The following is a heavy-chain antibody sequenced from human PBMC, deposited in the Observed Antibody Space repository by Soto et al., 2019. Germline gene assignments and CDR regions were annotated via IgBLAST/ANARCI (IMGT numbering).Heavy chain of an antibody. CDR3: ARDHRYSSSFFDS. CDR2: ISAYNGNT. D-gene: IGHD6-6*01. J-gene: IGHJ4*02. Sequence: QVRLVLSGDELKKPGASMKVSCKDSGYAFSDHGISWVRQAPGQGLEWIGWISAYNGNTNYAQKFQGRVTVTTDASTTTAYMEVSSLTSDDTAVYYCARDHRYSSSFFDSWSQGTLITVSS. CDR1: GYAFSDHG. V-gene: IGHV1-18*04.